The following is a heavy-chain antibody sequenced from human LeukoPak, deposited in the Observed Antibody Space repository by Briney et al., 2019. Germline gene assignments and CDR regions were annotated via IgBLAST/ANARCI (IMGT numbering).Heavy chain of an antibody. D-gene: IGHD2-2*01. Sequence: SETQSLTCTVSGGSISSSSYYWGWIRQPPGKGLEWIGSIYYSGSTYYNPSLKSRVTISVDTSKNQFSLKLSSVTAADTAVYYCASMPFDYWGQGTLVTVSS. CDR1: GGSISSSSYY. CDR2: IYYSGST. CDR3: ASMPFDY. J-gene: IGHJ4*02. V-gene: IGHV4-39*01.